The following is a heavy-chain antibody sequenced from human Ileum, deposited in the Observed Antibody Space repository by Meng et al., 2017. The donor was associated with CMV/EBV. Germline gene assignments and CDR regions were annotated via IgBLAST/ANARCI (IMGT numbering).Heavy chain of an antibody. CDR1: GGSFSGYY. CDR3: ASSNRYSRGWQPYYYYGMDV. Sequence: GSLRLSCAVYGGSFSGYYWSWIRQPPGKGLEWIGEINHSGSTNYNPSLKSRVTISVDTSKNQFSLKLSSVTAADTAVYYCASSNRYSRGWQPYYYYGMDVWGQGTTVTVSS. D-gene: IGHD6-19*01. V-gene: IGHV4-34*01. CDR2: INHSGST. J-gene: IGHJ6*02.